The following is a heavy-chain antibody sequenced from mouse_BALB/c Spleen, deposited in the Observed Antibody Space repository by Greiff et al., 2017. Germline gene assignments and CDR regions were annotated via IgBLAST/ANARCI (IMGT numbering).Heavy chain of an antibody. J-gene: IGHJ2*01. CDR2: INPSTGYT. CDR3: AQYGNPDY. D-gene: IGHD2-10*02. Sequence: VQLQQSGAELAKPGASVKMSCKASGYTFTSYWMHWVKQRPGQGLEWIGYINPSTGYTEYNQKFKDKATLTADKSSSTAYMQLSSLTSEDSAVYYCAQYGNPDYWGQGTTLTVSS. CDR1: GYTFTSYW. V-gene: IGHV1-7*01.